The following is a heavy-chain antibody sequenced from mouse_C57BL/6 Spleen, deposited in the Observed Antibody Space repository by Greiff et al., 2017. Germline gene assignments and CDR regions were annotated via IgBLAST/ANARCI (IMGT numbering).Heavy chain of an antibody. CDR3: ARSWGDYGSRGYFDY. D-gene: IGHD1-1*01. CDR2: IYPRDGST. CDR1: GYTFTDHT. V-gene: IGHV1-78*01. J-gene: IGHJ2*01. Sequence: VQRVESDAELVKPGASVKISCKVSGYTFTDHTIHWMKQRPEQGLEWIGYIYPRDGSTKYNEKFKGKATLTADKSSSTAYMQLNSLTSEDSAVYFCARSWGDYGSRGYFDYWGQGTTLTVSS.